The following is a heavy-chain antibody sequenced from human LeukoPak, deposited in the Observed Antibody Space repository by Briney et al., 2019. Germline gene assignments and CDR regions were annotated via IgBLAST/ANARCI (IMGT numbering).Heavy chain of an antibody. V-gene: IGHV4-4*07. Sequence: SETLSLTCTVSGGSISSYYWSWIRQPAGKGLEWIGRIYTSGSTNYNPSLKSRVTMSVDTSKNQFSLKLSSVTAADTAVYYCARDEGSSWYNWFDPWGQGTLVTVSS. D-gene: IGHD6-13*01. CDR1: GGSISSYY. J-gene: IGHJ5*02. CDR3: ARDEGSSWYNWFDP. CDR2: IYTSGST.